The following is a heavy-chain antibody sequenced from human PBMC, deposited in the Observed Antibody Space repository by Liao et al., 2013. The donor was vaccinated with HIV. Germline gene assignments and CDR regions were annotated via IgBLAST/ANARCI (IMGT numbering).Heavy chain of an antibody. Sequence: QVQLQESGPGLVKPSETLSLTCTVSGGSISSYYWGWIRQPPGKGLEWIGSIYYSGSTYYNPSLKSRVTISVDTSNNQFSLKLSSVTAADTAVYFCASLTGXTSYYYYYMDVWGKGTTVTVSS. V-gene: IGHV4-39*07. CDR2: IYYSGST. CDR3: ASLTGXTSYYYYYMDV. J-gene: IGHJ6*03. CDR1: GGSISSYY. D-gene: IGHD3-10*01.